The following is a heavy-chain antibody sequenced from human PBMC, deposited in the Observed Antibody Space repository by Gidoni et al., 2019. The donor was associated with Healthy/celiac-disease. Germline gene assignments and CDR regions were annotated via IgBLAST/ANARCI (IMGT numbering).Heavy chain of an antibody. CDR2: IWYDGSNK. V-gene: IGHV3-33*01. J-gene: IGHJ4*02. Sequence: QVQLVESGGGVVQPGRSLRLSCAASGFTFSSYGMHWVRQAPGKGLEWVVVIWYDGSNKYYADSVKGRFTISRDNSKNTLYLQMNSLRAEDTAVYYCARDRSSSGLDYWGQGTLVTVSS. CDR1: GFTFSSYG. D-gene: IGHD6-6*01. CDR3: ARDRSSSGLDY.